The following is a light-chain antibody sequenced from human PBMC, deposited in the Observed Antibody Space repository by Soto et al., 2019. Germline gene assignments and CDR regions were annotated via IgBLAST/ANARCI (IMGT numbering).Light chain of an antibody. CDR1: QSVGTF. V-gene: IGKV3-11*01. J-gene: IGKJ4*01. Sequence: EIVLTQSPATLSLSPGERATLSCRASQSVGTFLVWYQQKPGQAPRLLIHDASIRATGIPDRFRGSGSGTDFTHTISSLEPEDFGVYYCQQRSNWPSLSFGGGTKVEIK. CDR3: QQRSNWPSLS. CDR2: DAS.